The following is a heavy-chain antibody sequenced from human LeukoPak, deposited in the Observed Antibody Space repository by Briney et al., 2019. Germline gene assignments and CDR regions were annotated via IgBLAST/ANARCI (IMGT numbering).Heavy chain of an antibody. Sequence: SETLSLTCTVSGGSISSYYWSWIRQPPGKGLEWIGYIYYSGSTNYNPSLKSRVTISVDTSKNQFSLKVTSVTAADTAVYYCAREGVSDLWFGEQFDYWGQGTLVTVSS. J-gene: IGHJ4*02. CDR1: GGSISSYY. V-gene: IGHV4-59*12. D-gene: IGHD3-10*01. CDR3: AREGVSDLWFGEQFDY. CDR2: IYYSGST.